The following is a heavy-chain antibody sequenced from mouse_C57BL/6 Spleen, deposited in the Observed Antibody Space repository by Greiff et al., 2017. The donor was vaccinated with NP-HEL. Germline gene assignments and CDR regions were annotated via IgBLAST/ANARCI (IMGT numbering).Heavy chain of an antibody. J-gene: IGHJ4*01. CDR3: ARAPGAMDY. Sequence: EVQRVESEGGLVQPGSSMKLSCTASGFTFSDYYMAWVRQVPEKGLEWVANINYDGSSTYYLDSLKSRFIISRDNAKNILYLQMSSLKSEDTATYYCARAPGAMDYWGQGTSVTVSS. CDR1: GFTFSDYY. CDR2: INYDGSST. V-gene: IGHV5-16*01.